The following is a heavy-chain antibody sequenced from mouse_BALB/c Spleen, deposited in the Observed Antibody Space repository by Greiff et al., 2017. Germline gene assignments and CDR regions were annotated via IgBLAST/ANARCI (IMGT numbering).Heavy chain of an antibody. CDR1: GYTFTEYT. CDR3: ARPFYYRYEVPFAY. D-gene: IGHD2-14*01. V-gene: IGHV1-18*01. J-gene: IGHJ3*01. Sequence: LMEPGASVKISCKTSGYTFTEYTMHWVKQSHGKSLEWIGGINPNNGGTSYNQKYKGKATLTVDKSSSTAYMELRSLTSEDSAVYYCARPFYYRYEVPFAYWGQGTLVTVSA. CDR2: INPNNGGT.